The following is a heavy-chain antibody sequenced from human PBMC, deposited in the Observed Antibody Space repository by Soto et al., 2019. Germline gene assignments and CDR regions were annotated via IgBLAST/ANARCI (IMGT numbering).Heavy chain of an antibody. J-gene: IGHJ5*02. CDR2: IYYSGST. Sequence: SETLSLTCTVSGGSISSSSYYWGWIRQPPGKGLEWIGSIYYSGSTYYNPSLKSRVTISLDTSKNQFSLKLSSVTAADTAVYYRARCFVAAAGTRWFVPSCQRTLVTGS. V-gene: IGHV4-39*01. CDR3: ARCFVAAAGTRWFVP. CDR1: GGSISSSSYY. D-gene: IGHD6-13*01.